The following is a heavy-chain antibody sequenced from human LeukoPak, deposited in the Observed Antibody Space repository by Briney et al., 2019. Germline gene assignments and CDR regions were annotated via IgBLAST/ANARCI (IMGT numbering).Heavy chain of an antibody. D-gene: IGHD2-21*01. Sequence: GGSLRLSCAASGFSFSISAMSWVRRAPGKGLEWVAVISYNGSNKYYADSVKGRFTISRDNSKNTLYLQMNSLRAEDTAVYYCARAPGDYWYFDLWGRGTLVTVSS. V-gene: IGHV3-30-3*01. CDR2: ISYNGSNK. CDR1: GFSFSISA. J-gene: IGHJ2*01. CDR3: ARAPGDYWYFDL.